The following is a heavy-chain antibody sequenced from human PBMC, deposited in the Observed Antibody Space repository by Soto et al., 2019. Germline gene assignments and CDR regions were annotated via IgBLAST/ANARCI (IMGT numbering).Heavy chain of an antibody. CDR2: IYYSGST. V-gene: IGHV4-59*08. J-gene: IGHJ4*02. D-gene: IGHD4-17*01. Sequence: PSETLPLTCTVSGGSISSYYWSWIRQPPGKGLDWKGYIYYSGSTHYNASLKSRVTISVDRSKNQFSLKLSSVTAADTAVYYCANSYGDYVSYWGQATLVTVSS. CDR1: GGSISSYY. CDR3: ANSYGDYVSY.